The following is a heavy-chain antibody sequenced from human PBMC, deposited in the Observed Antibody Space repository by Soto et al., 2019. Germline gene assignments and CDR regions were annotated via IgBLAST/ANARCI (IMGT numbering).Heavy chain of an antibody. J-gene: IGHJ4*02. V-gene: IGHV5-51*01. CDR2: IYPGDSDT. Sequence: GESLKISCKGSGYSFTSYWIGWVRQMPGKGLEWMGIIYPGDSDTRYSPSFQGQVTISADKSISTAYLQWSSLKASDTAMYYCARGLDNNTWELLRFGYWGQGTLVTVSS. CDR1: GYSFTSYW. CDR3: ARGLDNNTWELLRFGY. D-gene: IGHD1-26*01.